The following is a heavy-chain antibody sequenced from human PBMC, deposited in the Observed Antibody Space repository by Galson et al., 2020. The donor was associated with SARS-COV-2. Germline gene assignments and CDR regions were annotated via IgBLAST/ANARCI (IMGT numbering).Heavy chain of an antibody. J-gene: IGHJ5*02. D-gene: IGHD6-19*01. Sequence: SVKVSCKASGGTFSSYAISWVRQAPGQGLEWMGRIIPILGIANYAQKFQGRVTITADKSTSTAYMELSSLRSEDTAVYYCARNSLSPRSGYSSGWYGWDWFDRWGQGTLVTVSS. CDR1: GGTFSSYA. V-gene: IGHV1-69*04. CDR2: IIPILGIA. CDR3: ARNSLSPRSGYSSGWYGWDWFDR.